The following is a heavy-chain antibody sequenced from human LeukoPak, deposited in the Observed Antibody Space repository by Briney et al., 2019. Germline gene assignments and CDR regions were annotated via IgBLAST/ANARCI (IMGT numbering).Heavy chain of an antibody. CDR1: GFTFSRYA. CDR2: ISGSDGST. CDR3: AKARGFCSVGSLYNPFDP. D-gene: IGHD2-15*01. Sequence: GGSLRLSCAASGFTFSRYAMSWVRQAPGKGLEWVSGISGSDGSTYYADSVKGRFTISRDYSKNTLYVQMNSLRAEDTTVYYCAKARGFCSVGSLYNPFDPWGQGALVTVSS. J-gene: IGHJ5*02. V-gene: IGHV3-23*01.